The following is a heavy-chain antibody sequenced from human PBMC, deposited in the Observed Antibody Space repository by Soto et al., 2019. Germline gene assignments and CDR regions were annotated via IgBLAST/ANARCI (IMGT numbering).Heavy chain of an antibody. V-gene: IGHV4-34*01. Sequence: PSDTLSLTFAVSGGSFSGNYCTWILHTPGKGLEWIGEISQSGNTNYHPSLKSRVTISVDTSKNQFSLNLSSVTAADTADYYCARGHLPGGNSFYFEYWGQGSRVTVSS. D-gene: IGHD4-4*01. CDR1: GGSFSGNY. CDR2: ISQSGNT. CDR3: ARGHLPGGNSFYFEY. J-gene: IGHJ4*02.